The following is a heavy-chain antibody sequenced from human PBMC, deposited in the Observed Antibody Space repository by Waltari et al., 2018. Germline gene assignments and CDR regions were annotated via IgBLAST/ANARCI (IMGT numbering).Heavy chain of an antibody. Sequence: QVQLQQWGAGLLKPSETLSLTCAVYGGSFSGYYWSWIRQPPGKGLEWIGEINHSGSTNYNPSLKSRVTISVDTSKNQFSLKLSSVTAADTAVYYCARVTFLEWSKVVHYMDVWGKGTTVTVSS. V-gene: IGHV4-34*01. CDR3: ARVTFLEWSKVVHYMDV. CDR2: INHSGST. J-gene: IGHJ6*03. CDR1: GGSFSGYY. D-gene: IGHD3-3*01.